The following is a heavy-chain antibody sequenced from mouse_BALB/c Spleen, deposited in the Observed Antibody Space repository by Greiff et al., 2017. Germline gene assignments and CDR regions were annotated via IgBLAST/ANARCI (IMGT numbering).Heavy chain of an antibody. J-gene: IGHJ4*01. Sequence: EVQLVESGPGLVKPSQSLSLTCSVTVYSITSGYYWTWIRQFPGNNLECMGYIRYDGSSNYNPSLKNRISITRDTSQNQFFLKLNSVTTEDTATYYCASATRDHYATSYPMDHWAPGPSAPASS. V-gene: IGHV3-6*02. CDR1: VYSITSGYY. CDR3: ASATRDHYATSYPMDH. D-gene: IGHD1-1*01. CDR2: IRYDGSS.